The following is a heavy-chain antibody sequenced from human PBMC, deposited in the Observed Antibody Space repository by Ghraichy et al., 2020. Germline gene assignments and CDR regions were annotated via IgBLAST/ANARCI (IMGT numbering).Heavy chain of an antibody. D-gene: IGHD3-22*01. CDR1: GGSFSGYY. V-gene: IGHV4-34*01. J-gene: IGHJ4*02. CDR3: ARGRITMIVPLYYFDY. CDR2: INHSGST. Sequence: SETLSLTCAVYGGSFSGYYWSWIRQPPGKGLEWIGEINHSGSTNYNPSLKSRVTISVDTSKNQFSLKLSSVTAADTAVYYCARGRITMIVPLYYFDYWGQGTLVTVSS.